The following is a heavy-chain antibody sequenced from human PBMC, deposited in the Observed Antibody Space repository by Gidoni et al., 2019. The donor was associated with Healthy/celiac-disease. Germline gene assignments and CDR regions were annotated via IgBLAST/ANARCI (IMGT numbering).Heavy chain of an antibody. CDR3: ASSSTTIFGVVILDY. Sequence: QVQLVQSGAEVKKTGSSVKVSCKASGGTFSSYAISWVRQAPGQGLEWMGGIIPIFGTANYAQKFQGRVTITADESTSTAYMELSSLRSEDTAVYYCASSSTTIFGVVILDYWGQGTLVTVSS. J-gene: IGHJ4*02. CDR2: IIPIFGTA. V-gene: IGHV1-69*01. CDR1: GGTFSSYA. D-gene: IGHD3-3*01.